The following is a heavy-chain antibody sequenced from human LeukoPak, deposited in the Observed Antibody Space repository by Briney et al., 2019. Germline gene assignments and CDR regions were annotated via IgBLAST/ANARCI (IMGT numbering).Heavy chain of an antibody. V-gene: IGHV3-48*01. J-gene: IGHJ4*02. D-gene: IGHD5-24*01. CDR3: ARDYKYAFDN. Sequence: GGSLRLSCAASGFTFSDYSMNWVRQAPGKGLEWISYIGIDSGNTNYADSVKGRFTISGDKAKNSLYLQMTSLRVEDTAVYYCARDYKYAFDNWGQGTLVTVSS. CDR1: GFTFSDYS. CDR2: IGIDSGNT.